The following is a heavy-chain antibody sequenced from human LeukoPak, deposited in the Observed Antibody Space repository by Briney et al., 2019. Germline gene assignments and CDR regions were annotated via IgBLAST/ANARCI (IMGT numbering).Heavy chain of an antibody. CDR3: ASDMLAVAGIFPVY. J-gene: IGHJ4*02. Sequence: PSETLSLTCTVSGGSISSSSYYWGWIRQPPGKGLEWIGSIYYSGSTYYNPSLKSRVTISVDTSKNQFSLKLSSVTAADTAVYYCASDMLAVAGIFPVYWGQGTLVTVSS. D-gene: IGHD6-19*01. V-gene: IGHV4-39*01. CDR1: GGSISSSSYY. CDR2: IYYSGST.